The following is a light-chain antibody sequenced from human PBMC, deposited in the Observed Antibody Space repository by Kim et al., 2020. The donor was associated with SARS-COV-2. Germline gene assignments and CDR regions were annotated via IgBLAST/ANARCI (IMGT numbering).Light chain of an antibody. V-gene: IGKV1-17*03. Sequence: DIQLTQSPSAMSASVGDRVTITCRASQAISDYLAWFQQRPGKAPQRLIYAASTLQSGVPSRFSGSGSGMEFTLTINSLQPEDFATYFCQQFHAYPFTFGGGTKLEI. CDR2: AAS. CDR3: QQFHAYPFT. CDR1: QAISDY. J-gene: IGKJ4*01.